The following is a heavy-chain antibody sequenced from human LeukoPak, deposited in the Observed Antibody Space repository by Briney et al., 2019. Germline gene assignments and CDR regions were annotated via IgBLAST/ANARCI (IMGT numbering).Heavy chain of an antibody. CDR1: GGSFSGYY. V-gene: IGHV4-34*01. Sequence: SETLSLTCAVYGGSFSGYYWSWIRQPPGKGLEWIGEINHSGSTNYNPSLKSRVTISVDTSKNQFSLKLSSVTAADTAVYYCARGLVRGDQPDYWGQGTLVTVSS. CDR3: ARGLVRGDQPDY. D-gene: IGHD3-10*01. J-gene: IGHJ4*02. CDR2: INHSGST.